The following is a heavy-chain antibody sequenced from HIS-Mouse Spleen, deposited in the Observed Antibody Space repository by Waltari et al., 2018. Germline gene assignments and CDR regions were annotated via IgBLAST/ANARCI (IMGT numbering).Heavy chain of an antibody. CDR3: ARSPYYDFWSGYSDNWFDP. V-gene: IGHV4-31*03. CDR2: IYYSGST. D-gene: IGHD3-3*01. CDR1: GGPISSGGYY. J-gene: IGHJ5*02. Sequence: QVQLQESGPGLVKPSQTLSLTCTVSGGPISSGGYYWSWILPHPGQGLEWIGYIYYSGSTYYNPSLKSRVTISVDTSKNQFSLKLSSVTAADTAVYYCARSPYYDFWSGYSDNWFDPWGQGTLVTVSS.